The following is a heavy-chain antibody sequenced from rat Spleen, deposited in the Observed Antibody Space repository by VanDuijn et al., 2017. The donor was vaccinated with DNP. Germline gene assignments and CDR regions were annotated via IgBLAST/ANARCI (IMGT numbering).Heavy chain of an antibody. CDR3: ARWGDYFDY. J-gene: IGHJ2*01. CDR1: AYSITTNY. Sequence: EVQLQQSGPGLVKPSQSLSLTCSVTAYSITTNYWGWIRMFPGNKMEWVGHISYSGSTTYNPSLKSRISITRDTSKNQFFLQLNSVTTEDTATYYCARWGDYFDYWGQGVMVTVSS. CDR2: ISYSGST. V-gene: IGHV3-1*01.